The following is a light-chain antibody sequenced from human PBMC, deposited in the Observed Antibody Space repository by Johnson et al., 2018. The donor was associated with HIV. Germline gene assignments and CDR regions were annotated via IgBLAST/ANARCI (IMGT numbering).Light chain of an antibody. V-gene: IGLV1-51*01. CDR2: DNN. CDR3: GTWDNSLSAGV. CDR1: SSNIENNY. J-gene: IGLJ1*01. Sequence: QSVLTQPPSVSAAPGQKVTISCSGSSSNIENNYVSWYQQLPGTAPKLLIYDNNKRPSGIPDRFSGCTSGTSATLGITGLQTGDEADYYCGTWDNSLSAGVFGSGTKVTVL.